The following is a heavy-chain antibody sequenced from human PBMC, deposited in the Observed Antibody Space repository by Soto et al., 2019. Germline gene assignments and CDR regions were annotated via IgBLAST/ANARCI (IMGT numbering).Heavy chain of an antibody. Sequence: ASVKVSCKASGYTFTGYYMHWVRQAPGQGLEWMGWINPNSGGTNYAQKFQGWVTMTRDTSISTAYMELSRLRSDDTAVYYCARTGSGYHYYTFDYWGQGTLVTVSS. J-gene: IGHJ4*02. CDR2: INPNSGGT. CDR3: ARTGSGYHYYTFDY. V-gene: IGHV1-2*04. D-gene: IGHD5-12*01. CDR1: GYTFTGYY.